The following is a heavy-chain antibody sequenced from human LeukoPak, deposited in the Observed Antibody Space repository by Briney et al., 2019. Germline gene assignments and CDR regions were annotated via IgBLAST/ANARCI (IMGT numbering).Heavy chain of an antibody. Sequence: SETLSLTCAVYGGSFSGYYWSWIRQPPGKGLEWIGEINHSGSTNYNPSLKSRVTISVDTSKNQFSLKLSSVTAADTAVYYCARAGIRYYYGSGSYSNWFDPWGQGTLVTVSS. V-gene: IGHV4-34*01. D-gene: IGHD3-10*01. CDR3: ARAGIRYYYGSGSYSNWFDP. CDR1: GGSFSGYY. J-gene: IGHJ5*02. CDR2: INHSGST.